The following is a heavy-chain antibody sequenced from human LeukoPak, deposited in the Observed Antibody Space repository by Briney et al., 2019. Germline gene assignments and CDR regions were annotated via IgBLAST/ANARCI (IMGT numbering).Heavy chain of an antibody. CDR1: GFTFSSYA. V-gene: IGHV3-30-3*01. CDR3: ARETDPYHFDY. Sequence: GGSLRLSCAASGFTFSSYAMHWVRQAPGKGLEWVTVISYDGSNKYYADSVKGRFTISRDNSKITLYLQMNSLRAEDTAVYYYARETDPYHFDYWGQGTLVTVSS. CDR2: ISYDGSNK. J-gene: IGHJ4*02. D-gene: IGHD2-2*02.